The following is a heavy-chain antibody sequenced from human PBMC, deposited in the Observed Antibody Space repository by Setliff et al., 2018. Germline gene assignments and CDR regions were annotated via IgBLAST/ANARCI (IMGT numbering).Heavy chain of an antibody. J-gene: IGHJ6*03. CDR3: ARATSGWYSAYYYYMDV. V-gene: IGHV4-61*09. D-gene: IGHD6-19*01. CDR1: GGSVNSGYDN. CDR2: INRRGST. Sequence: SETLSLTCTVSGGSVNSGYDNWNWLRQPAGKGLEWIGHINRRGSTNFTPSLKSRVTISLDTSKNQFSLNLTSVTAADTAVYYCARATSGWYSAYYYYMDVWGKGTRSPSP.